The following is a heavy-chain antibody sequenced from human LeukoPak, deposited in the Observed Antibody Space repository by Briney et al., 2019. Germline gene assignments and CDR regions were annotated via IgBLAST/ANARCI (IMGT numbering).Heavy chain of an antibody. CDR3: AKDIGSGSSGRGALYSYYGMDV. V-gene: IGHV3-9*01. Sequence: GTSLRLSCAASGFNLDDYAMHWVRQAPGKGLEWVSGMSWNGATIGYADSVKGRFIISRDNAKNSLYLQMNSLRVEDTSLYYCAKDIGSGSSGRGALYSYYGMDVWGQGTTVTVFS. CDR1: GFNLDDYA. CDR2: MSWNGATI. D-gene: IGHD5-18*01. J-gene: IGHJ6*02.